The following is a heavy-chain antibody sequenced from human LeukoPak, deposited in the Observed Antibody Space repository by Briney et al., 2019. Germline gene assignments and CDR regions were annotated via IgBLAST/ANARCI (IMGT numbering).Heavy chain of an antibody. D-gene: IGHD2-2*02. CDR2: IYTGGAT. J-gene: IGHJ4*02. Sequence: GGSLRLSRAASGFTVSSNYMSWVRQAPGKGLEWVSVIYTGGATYYADSVKGRFTVSRDNSQNTLYLQMGSLRTEDMAMYYCAKTDCSSSSCYTVNYWGQGTLVTVSP. CDR3: AKTDCSSSSCYTVNY. V-gene: IGHV3-53*05. CDR1: GFTVSSNY.